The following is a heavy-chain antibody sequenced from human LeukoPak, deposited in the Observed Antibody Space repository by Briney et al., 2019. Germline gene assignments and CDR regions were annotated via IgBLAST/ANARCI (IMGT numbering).Heavy chain of an antibody. V-gene: IGHV4-39*07. CDR3: ARHRIAAAGTSFDY. CDR2: IYYSGST. CDR1: GGSISSSSYY. D-gene: IGHD6-13*01. Sequence: SETLSLTCTVSGGSISSSSYYWGWIRQPPGKGLEWIGSIYYSGSTYYNPSLKSRVTISVDTSKNQFSLKLSSVTAADTPVYYCARHRIAAAGTSFDYWGQGTLVTVSS. J-gene: IGHJ4*02.